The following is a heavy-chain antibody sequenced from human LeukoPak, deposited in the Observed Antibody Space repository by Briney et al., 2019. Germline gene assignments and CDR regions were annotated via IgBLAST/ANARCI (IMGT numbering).Heavy chain of an antibody. J-gene: IGHJ6*02. CDR3: ARRAVYGSGNGMDV. Sequence: PSETLSLTCTVSGGSISSYYWSWIRQPAGKGLEWIGRIYTSGSTNYNPSLKSRVTISVDTSKNQFSLKLSSVTAADTAVYYCARRAVYGSGNGMDVWGQGTTVTVSS. V-gene: IGHV4-4*07. D-gene: IGHD3-10*01. CDR2: IYTSGST. CDR1: GGSISSYY.